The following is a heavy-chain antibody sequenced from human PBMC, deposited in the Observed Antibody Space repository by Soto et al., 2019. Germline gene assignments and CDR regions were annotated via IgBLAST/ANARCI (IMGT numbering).Heavy chain of an antibody. V-gene: IGHV4-31*03. CDR2: NYYSGIT. J-gene: IGHJ6*02. Sequence: QVQLQESGPGLVKPSQTLSLTCTVSGGSISSGGYYWTWIRQHPGKGLEWIGYNYYSGITYYNPSLKSRVPSQRDTPKNQCSVRLSSVTAADTVGYYCWRGASLPGLDYGMDVWGQWTTVTVPS. D-gene: IGHD2-2*01. CDR1: GGSISSGGYY. CDR3: WRGASLPGLDYGMDV.